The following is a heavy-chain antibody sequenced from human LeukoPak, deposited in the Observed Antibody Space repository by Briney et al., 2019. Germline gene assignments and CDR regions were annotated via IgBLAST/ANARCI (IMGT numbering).Heavy chain of an antibody. V-gene: IGHV3-48*03. Sequence: GGSLRLSCAASGFTFSSYEMNWVRQAPGKGLEWVSYISSSGSTIYYADSVKGRFTISRDNAKNSLYLQMNSLRAEDTAVYYCASEKAGYYDSSGYLDYWGQGTLVTVSS. CDR1: GFTFSSYE. D-gene: IGHD3-22*01. J-gene: IGHJ4*02. CDR3: ASEKAGYYDSSGYLDY. CDR2: ISSSGSTI.